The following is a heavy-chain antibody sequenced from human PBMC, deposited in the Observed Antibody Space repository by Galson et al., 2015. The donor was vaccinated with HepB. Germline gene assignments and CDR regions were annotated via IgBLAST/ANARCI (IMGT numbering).Heavy chain of an antibody. Sequence: SLRLSCAASGFTFSSYSMNWVRQAPGKGLEWVSSISSSSSYIYYADSVKGRFTISRDNAKNSLYLQMNSLRAEDTAVYYCARSSIYGGHVMRGVGMDVWGQGTTVTVSS. J-gene: IGHJ6*02. D-gene: IGHD4-23*01. CDR2: ISSSSSYI. CDR3: ARSSIYGGHVMRGVGMDV. CDR1: GFTFSSYS. V-gene: IGHV3-21*01.